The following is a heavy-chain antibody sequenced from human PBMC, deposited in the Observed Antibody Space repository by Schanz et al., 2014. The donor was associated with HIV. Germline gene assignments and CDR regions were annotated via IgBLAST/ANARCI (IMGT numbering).Heavy chain of an antibody. D-gene: IGHD4-17*01. CDR3: ARSLSGDYVVSFDY. V-gene: IGHV3-9*01. Sequence: VQLLESGGGVVQPGRSLRLSCAASGFTFDDYAMYWVRQAPGKGLEWVSGISWNSGSINYADSVKGRFTISRDNANNSLYLQMNSLRAEDTAVYYCARSLSGDYVVSFDYWGQGTLVTVSS. J-gene: IGHJ4*02. CDR2: ISWNSGSI. CDR1: GFTFDDYA.